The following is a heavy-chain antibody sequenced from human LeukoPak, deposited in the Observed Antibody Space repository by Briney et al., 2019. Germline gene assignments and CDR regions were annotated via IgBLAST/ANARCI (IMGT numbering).Heavy chain of an antibody. CDR2: ISGSGGST. Sequence: PGGSLRLSCAASGFTFSSYAMSWVRQAPGKGLEWVSAISGSGGSTYYADSVKGRFTISRDNSKNTLYLQMNSLRAEDTAVYYCAKERYDFWSGSDNWFDPWGQGTLVTVSS. D-gene: IGHD3-3*01. CDR1: GFTFSSYA. CDR3: AKERYDFWSGSDNWFDP. J-gene: IGHJ5*02. V-gene: IGHV3-23*01.